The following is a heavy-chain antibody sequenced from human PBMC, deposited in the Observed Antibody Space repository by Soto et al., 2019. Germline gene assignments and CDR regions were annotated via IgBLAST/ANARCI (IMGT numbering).Heavy chain of an antibody. V-gene: IGHV3-23*01. CDR3: AKTVYYDILNGFHFEY. J-gene: IGHJ4*02. CDR2: ISGSGGSK. CDR1: GFTFSSYA. D-gene: IGHD3-9*01. Sequence: LRLSGAASGFTFSSYAMSWVRQAPGKGLEWVSAISGSGGSKYYADSVKGRFTISRDNSKNTLYLQMNSLRAEDTAVYYCAKTVYYDILNGFHFEYWGQGTLVNVSS.